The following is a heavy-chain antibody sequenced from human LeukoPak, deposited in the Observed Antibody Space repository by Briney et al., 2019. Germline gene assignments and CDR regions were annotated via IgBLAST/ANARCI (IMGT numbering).Heavy chain of an antibody. J-gene: IGHJ4*02. D-gene: IGHD4-17*01. Sequence: GGSLRLSCAASGFTFSSYNMKWVRQAPGKGLEWVSSISSSSGTIYYADSVKGRFTISRDNAKNSLYLQMNSLRAEDTAVYYCARDRVNYGDFFDYWGQGTLVTVSS. CDR2: ISSSSGTI. CDR1: GFTFSSYN. CDR3: ARDRVNYGDFFDY. V-gene: IGHV3-48*04.